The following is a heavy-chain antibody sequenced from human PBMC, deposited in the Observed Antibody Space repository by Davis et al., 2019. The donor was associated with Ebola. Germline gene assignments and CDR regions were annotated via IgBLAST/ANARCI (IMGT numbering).Heavy chain of an antibody. D-gene: IGHD3-3*01. CDR3: ARHETYYDFWSGYYWVGGMDV. CDR2: IKSKTDGGTT. CDR1: GFTFSNAW. V-gene: IGHV3-15*07. J-gene: IGHJ6*02. Sequence: GGSLRLSCAASGFTFSNAWMNWVRQAPGKGLEWVGRIKSKTDGGTTDYAAPVKGRFTISRDDSKNTLYLQMNSLRAEDTAVYYCARHETYYDFWSGYYWVGGMDVWGQGTTVTVSS.